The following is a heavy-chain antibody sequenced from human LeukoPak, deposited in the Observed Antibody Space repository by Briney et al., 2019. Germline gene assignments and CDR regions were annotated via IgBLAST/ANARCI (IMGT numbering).Heavy chain of an antibody. J-gene: IGHJ4*02. CDR3: ATDGIEGSGSYYTFDY. Sequence: ASVKVSCKVSGYTLTELSMHWVRQAPGKGLEWMGGSDPEDGETIYAQKFQGRVTMTEDTSTDTAYMELSSLRSEDTAVYYCATDGIEGSGSYYTFDYWGQGTLVTVSS. V-gene: IGHV1-24*01. CDR2: SDPEDGET. D-gene: IGHD3-10*01. CDR1: GYTLTELS.